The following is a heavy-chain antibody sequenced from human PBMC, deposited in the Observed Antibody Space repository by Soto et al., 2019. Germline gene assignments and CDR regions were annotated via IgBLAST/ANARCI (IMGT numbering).Heavy chain of an antibody. Sequence: QVQLVQSGAEVKKPGASVKVSCQASGYTFTGYYMHWVRQAPGQGLEWMGWINPNSGGTNYAQKFQGRVTMTRDTSISTAYMELSRLRSDDTAVYYCARDTQGINMVRGVIPYFDYWGQGTLVTVSS. V-gene: IGHV1-2*02. D-gene: IGHD3-10*01. CDR3: ARDTQGINMVRGVIPYFDY. CDR1: GYTFTGYY. J-gene: IGHJ4*02. CDR2: INPNSGGT.